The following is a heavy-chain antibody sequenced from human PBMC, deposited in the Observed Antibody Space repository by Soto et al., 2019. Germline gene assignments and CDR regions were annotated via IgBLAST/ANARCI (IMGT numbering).Heavy chain of an antibody. V-gene: IGHV3-30*03. J-gene: IGHJ4*02. CDR2: ISYDGSNK. CDR1: GFTFSSYG. Sequence: QVQLVESGGGVVQPGRSLRLSCAASGFTFSSYGMHWVRQAPGKGLEWVAVISYDGSNKYYADSVKGRFTISRDNSKNTLYLQMNSLRAEDTAVYYCATKVYFDYWGQGTLVTVSS. CDR3: ATKVYFDY.